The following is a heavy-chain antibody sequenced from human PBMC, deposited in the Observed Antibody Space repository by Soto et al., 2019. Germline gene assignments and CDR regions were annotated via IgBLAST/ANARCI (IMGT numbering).Heavy chain of an antibody. J-gene: IGHJ4*02. CDR3: ARGVFGVQGDYFAY. CDR2: ISYDGSNK. V-gene: IGHV3-30-3*01. CDR1: GFTFSSYA. D-gene: IGHD3-3*01. Sequence: QVQLVESGGGVVQPGRSLRLSCAASGFTFSSYAMHWVRQAPGKGLEWVAVISYDGSNKYYADYVKGRFTMSRDNSKNTLYLQMNSLIAEDTAVYYCARGVFGVQGDYFAYWGQGTLVTVSS.